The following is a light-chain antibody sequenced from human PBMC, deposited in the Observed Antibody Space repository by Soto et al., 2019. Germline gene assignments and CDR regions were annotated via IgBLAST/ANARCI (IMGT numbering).Light chain of an antibody. CDR1: SSDVGAYNV. Sequence: QSVLTQPPSASGSPGQSVTISCAGTSSDVGAYNVVSWYQQHPGKAPKLLISEVTKRPSGVPDRFSGSKSGNTASLTVSGLQDADEADYYCSSYAGTGSNSVVFGGGTKLTVL. J-gene: IGLJ2*01. CDR2: EVT. V-gene: IGLV2-8*01. CDR3: SSYAGTGSNSVV.